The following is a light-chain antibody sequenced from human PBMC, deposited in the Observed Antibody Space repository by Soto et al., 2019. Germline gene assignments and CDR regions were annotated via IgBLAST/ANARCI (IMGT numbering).Light chain of an antibody. CDR1: QSVSSN. CDR2: GAS. V-gene: IGKV3-15*01. Sequence: EIVMPQSPATLSVSPGEKAPLSCRASQSVSSNLAWYQQKPGQAPRLLIYGASTRATGIPARFSGSGSGTEFTLTISSLQSEDFAVYYCQQYNNWPPGITFGQGTDWRL. CDR3: QQYNNWPPGIT. J-gene: IGKJ5*01.